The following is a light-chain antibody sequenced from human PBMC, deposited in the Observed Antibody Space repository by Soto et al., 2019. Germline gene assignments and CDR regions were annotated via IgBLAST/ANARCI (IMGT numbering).Light chain of an antibody. CDR1: GSNIGSNS. J-gene: IGLJ3*02. CDR2: SNN. CDR3: AAWDDSLSGVV. Sequence: QSVLTQPPSASGTPGQRVTISCSGSGSNIGSNSVYWYQQLPGTAPKLLIYSNNQRPSGVPDRFSGSKSGTSASLAISGLRSEEEAEYYCAAWDDSLSGVVFGGGTKLTVL. V-gene: IGLV1-47*02.